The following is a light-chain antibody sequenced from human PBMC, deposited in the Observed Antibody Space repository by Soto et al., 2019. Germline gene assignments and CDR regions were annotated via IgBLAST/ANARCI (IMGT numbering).Light chain of an antibody. CDR3: QSYNDWPFA. J-gene: IGKJ2*01. Sequence: EIVLTQSPATLSVSPGERVTLSCRASESLSYFLARYQHKPGQSPRLLIYGVSTRVAGVPSRFIAGGSATDFTLTISSLQSEDFAVYYCQSYNDWPFAFGQGTKLEI. CDR1: ESLSYF. V-gene: IGKV3-15*01. CDR2: GVS.